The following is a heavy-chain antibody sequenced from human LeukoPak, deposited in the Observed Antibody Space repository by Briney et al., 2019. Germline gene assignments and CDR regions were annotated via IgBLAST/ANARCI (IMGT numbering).Heavy chain of an antibody. CDR1: GFTFSGSA. J-gene: IGHJ4*02. CDR3: TRHTEYTYYYDSSGPTLGDY. CDR2: IRSKANSYAT. Sequence: GGSLRLSCAASGFTFSGSAMHWVRQASGKGLEWVGRIRSKANSYATAYAASVKGRFTISRDDSKNTAYPQMNSLKTEDTAVYYCTRHTEYTYYYDSSGPTLGDYWGQGTLVTVSS. V-gene: IGHV3-73*01. D-gene: IGHD3-22*01.